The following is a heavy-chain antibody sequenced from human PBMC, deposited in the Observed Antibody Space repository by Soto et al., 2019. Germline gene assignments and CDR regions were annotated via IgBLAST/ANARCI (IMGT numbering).Heavy chain of an antibody. CDR2: ISYDGSNK. D-gene: IGHD2-2*01. Sequence: PGGSLRLSCAASGFTFSSYCMHWVRQAPGKGLEWVAVISYDGSNKYYADSVKGRFTISRDNSKNTLYLQMNSLRAEDTAVYYCAVSSSRYPHDYWGQGTLVTVSS. CDR3: AVSSSRYPHDY. CDR1: GFTFSSYC. V-gene: IGHV3-30*03. J-gene: IGHJ4*02.